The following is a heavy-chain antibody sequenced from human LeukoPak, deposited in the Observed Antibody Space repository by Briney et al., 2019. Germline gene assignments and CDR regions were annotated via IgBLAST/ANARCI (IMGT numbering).Heavy chain of an antibody. CDR3: ARVGDYGDYPWYFDL. D-gene: IGHD4-17*01. CDR1: GGSISSGDYY. CDR2: IYYSGST. V-gene: IGHV4-30-4*01. J-gene: IGHJ2*01. Sequence: SETLSLTCTVSGGSISSGDYYWSWIRQPPGKGLEWIGYIYYSGSTYYNPSLKSRVTISVDTSKSQFSLKLSSVAAADTAMYYCARVGDYGDYPWYFDLWGRGTLVTVSS.